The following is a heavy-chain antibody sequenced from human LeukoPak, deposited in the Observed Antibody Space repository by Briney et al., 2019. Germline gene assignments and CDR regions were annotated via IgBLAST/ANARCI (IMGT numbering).Heavy chain of an antibody. CDR1: RDSISSYY. J-gene: IGHJ4*02. CDR2: IYYSGIT. V-gene: IGHV4-59*12. Sequence: SETLSLTCTVSRDSISSYYWNWFRQPPGKELEGIACIYYSGITHYNPSLKSRVTISLDTSKNQFSLRLSSVTAADTAVYYCAREGIVRTYDQWGQGTLVTVSS. D-gene: IGHD2/OR15-2a*01. CDR3: AREGIVRTYDQ.